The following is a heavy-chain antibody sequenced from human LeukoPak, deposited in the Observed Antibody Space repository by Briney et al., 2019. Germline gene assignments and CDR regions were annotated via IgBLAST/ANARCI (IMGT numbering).Heavy chain of an antibody. J-gene: IGHJ4*02. CDR2: NTGNGATT. Sequence: GAPMRLSCAASYSTISYSAMCWLRQTPEKGLEWVSSNTGNGATTYYPDSVKGRFTISRDNSKNTLSLQMNSLSAEDPAVYFCARGRRRVDTEMVRSYYFENWGQGTLVSVSS. CDR1: YSTISYSA. V-gene: IGHV3-23*01. D-gene: IGHD5-18*01. CDR3: ARGRRRVDTEMVRSYYFEN.